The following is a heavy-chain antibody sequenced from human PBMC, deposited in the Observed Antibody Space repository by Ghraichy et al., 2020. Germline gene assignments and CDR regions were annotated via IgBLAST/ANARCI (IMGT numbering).Heavy chain of an antibody. Sequence: RGSLRLSCAASGFTFSDYAMTWVRQAPGKGLEWVSGISGTSATIYYADSVKGRFTISRDNSKNMLYLQLNSLRAEDTAMYYYGKDQRWETPHYCDYWGQGPLVTVSS. J-gene: IGHJ4*02. CDR1: GFTFSDYA. D-gene: IGHD1-26*01. CDR2: ISGTSATI. V-gene: IGHV3-23*01. CDR3: GKDQRWETPHYCDY.